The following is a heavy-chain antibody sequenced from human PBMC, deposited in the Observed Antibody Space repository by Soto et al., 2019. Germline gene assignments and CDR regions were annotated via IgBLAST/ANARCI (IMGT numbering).Heavy chain of an antibody. Sequence: QVQLVESGGGVVQPGRSLRLSCAASGFTFSSYGMHWVRQAPGKGLEWVAVIWYDGSNKYYADSVKGRFTISRDNSKNTVYLQMNSLRAEDKAVYYCARVSSSGPLDYWGQGTLVTVSS. CDR3: ARVSSSGPLDY. CDR1: GFTFSSYG. J-gene: IGHJ4*02. V-gene: IGHV3-33*01. CDR2: IWYDGSNK. D-gene: IGHD6-19*01.